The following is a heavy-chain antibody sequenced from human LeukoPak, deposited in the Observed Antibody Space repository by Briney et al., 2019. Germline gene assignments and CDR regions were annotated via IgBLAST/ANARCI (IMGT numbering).Heavy chain of an antibody. D-gene: IGHD3-22*01. CDR2: IYYSGST. J-gene: IGHJ4*02. Sequence: PSETLSLTCTVSGGSISSSSYYWGWIRQPPGRGLEWIGSIYYSGSTYYNPSLKSRVTMSVDTSKNQFSLKLSSVTAADTAVYYCAAAPKYYYDSSGYYNYWGQGTLVTVSS. CDR1: GGSISSSSYY. V-gene: IGHV4-39*07. CDR3: AAAPKYYYDSSGYYNY.